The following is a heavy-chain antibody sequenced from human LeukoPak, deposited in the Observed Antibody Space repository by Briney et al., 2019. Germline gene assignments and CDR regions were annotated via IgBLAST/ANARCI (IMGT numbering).Heavy chain of an antibody. Sequence: PSETLSLTCTVSGGSFNSYYWSWIRQPPGKGLEWIAYIYYSGNTKYNPSLKSRVTISVDPSKNQFSLKLSSVTAADSAVYYCARIVVVIDTEYFQHWGQGTLVTVSS. J-gene: IGHJ1*01. CDR1: GGSFNSYY. D-gene: IGHD3-22*01. CDR2: IYYSGNT. V-gene: IGHV4-59*01. CDR3: ARIVVVIDTEYFQH.